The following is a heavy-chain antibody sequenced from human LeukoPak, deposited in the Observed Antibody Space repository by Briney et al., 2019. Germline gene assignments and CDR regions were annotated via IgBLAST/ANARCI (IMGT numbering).Heavy chain of an antibody. V-gene: IGHV1-2*02. D-gene: IGHD5-12*01. J-gene: IGHJ5*02. CDR3: ARDGGYDSNNWFDP. Sequence: GASVKVSCKASGYTFTCYYMHWVRQAPGQGLEWMGWINPNSGGTNYAQKFQGRVTMTRDTSISTAYMELSRLRSDDTAVYYCARDGGYDSNNWFDPWGQGTLVTVSS. CDR1: GYTFTCYY. CDR2: INPNSGGT.